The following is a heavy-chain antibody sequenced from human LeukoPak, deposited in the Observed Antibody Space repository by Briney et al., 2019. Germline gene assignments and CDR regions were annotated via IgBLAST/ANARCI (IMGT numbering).Heavy chain of an antibody. V-gene: IGHV3-23*01. D-gene: IGHD4-17*01. Sequence: PGGSLRLSCTASGFTFSSYAMTWLRQAPGKGLECVSVIRGIFTTTYYADSGKVRFTISRTNSNNTLFLQMNSLRVEDTATSYYTKTRTTSVTDWFGPWGQGTLVTVSS. J-gene: IGHJ5*02. CDR2: IRGIFTTT. CDR1: GFTFSSYA. CDR3: TKTRTTSVTDWFGP.